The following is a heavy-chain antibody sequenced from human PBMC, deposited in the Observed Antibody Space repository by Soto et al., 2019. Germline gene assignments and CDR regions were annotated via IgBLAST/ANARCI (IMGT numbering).Heavy chain of an antibody. CDR3: ARDPTAWDSSSSVWFDP. CDR2: TYYRSKWYN. J-gene: IGHJ5*02. Sequence: SQTLSLTCVLSGGSVSSNSAAWNWIRQSPSRGLEWLGRTYYRSKWYNDYAVSVKSRITINPDTSKNQFSLQLNSVTPEDTAVYYCARDPTAWDSSSSVWFDPWGQGTLVTVSS. CDR1: GGSVSSNSAA. D-gene: IGHD6-6*01. V-gene: IGHV6-1*01.